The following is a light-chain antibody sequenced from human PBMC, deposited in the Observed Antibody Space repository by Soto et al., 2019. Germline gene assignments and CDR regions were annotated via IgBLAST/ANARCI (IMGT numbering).Light chain of an antibody. CDR1: SSDVGRYNY. V-gene: IGLV2-11*01. CDR3: RSYAGGYPLVA. CDR2: DVS. Sequence: QSALTQPRSVSGSPGQSVTISCTGTSSDVGRYNYVSWYQQHPGKAPKLMIYDVSKRPSGVPDRFSGSKSGNTASLTISGLPGWDGACYYRRSYAGGYPLVAIGGGTKVTVL. J-gene: IGLJ2*01.